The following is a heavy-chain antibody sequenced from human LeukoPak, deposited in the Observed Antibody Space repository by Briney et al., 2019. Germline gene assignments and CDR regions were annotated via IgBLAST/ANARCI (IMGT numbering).Heavy chain of an antibody. CDR2: IIPIFGTA. Sequence: ASVKVSCKASGGTFSSYAISWVRQAPGQGLECMGGIIPIFGTANYAQKFQGRVTITADESTSTAYMELSSLRSEDTAVYYCARGFVSGYYDKYYFDYWGQGTLVTVSS. CDR3: ARGFVSGYYDKYYFDY. CDR1: GGTFSSYA. J-gene: IGHJ4*02. D-gene: IGHD3-3*01. V-gene: IGHV1-69*13.